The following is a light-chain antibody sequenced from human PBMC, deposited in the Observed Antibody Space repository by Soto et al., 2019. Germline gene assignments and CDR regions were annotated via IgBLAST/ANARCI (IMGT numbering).Light chain of an antibody. Sequence: EIVLTRSPGTLSLSRREKATIFXRASQTVGSAYLAWYQHKAGQAPRLLIYGTSSRATGIPDRFSGSGSETDFTLTISSLEPEDLGVYYCQQYGSSLITFGQGTRLEIK. CDR2: GTS. V-gene: IGKV3-20*01. CDR3: QQYGSSLIT. CDR1: QTVGSAY. J-gene: IGKJ5*01.